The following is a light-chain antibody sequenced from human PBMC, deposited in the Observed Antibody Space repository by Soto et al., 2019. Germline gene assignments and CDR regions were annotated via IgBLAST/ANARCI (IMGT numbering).Light chain of an antibody. CDR3: QQYKSYSRT. J-gene: IGKJ1*01. Sequence: DIQMTQSPSTLSASVGDRVTITCRAGQSIRSSLAWYQQKPGKAPKLLIYKASSLEGGVPSRFSGSGSGTEFTLTISSLQPDDFATYYCQQYKSYSRTFGQGTKVEIK. CDR2: KAS. V-gene: IGKV1-5*03. CDR1: QSIRSS.